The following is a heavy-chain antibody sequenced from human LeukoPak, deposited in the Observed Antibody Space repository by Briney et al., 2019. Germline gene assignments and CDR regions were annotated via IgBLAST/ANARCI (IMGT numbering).Heavy chain of an antibody. CDR3: VKDISRYSGYY. CDR2: ISSNGGST. D-gene: IGHD5-12*01. J-gene: IGHJ4*02. V-gene: IGHV3-64D*06. CDR1: GFTFSSYA. Sequence: GGSLRLSCSASGFTFSSYAMHWVRQAPGKGLEYVSAISSNGGSTYYADSVKGRFTISRDNSKNTLYLQMSSLRAKDTAVYYCVKDISRYSGYYWGQGTLVTVSS.